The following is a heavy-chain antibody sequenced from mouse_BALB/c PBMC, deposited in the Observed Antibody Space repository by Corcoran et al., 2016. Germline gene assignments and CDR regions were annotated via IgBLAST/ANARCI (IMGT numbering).Heavy chain of an antibody. Sequence: QVQLQQSGAELMKPGASVKISCKATGYTFGSYWIEWVKQRPGHGLEWIGEILPGSGSTNYNEKFKGKATFTADTSSNTAYMQLSSLTSEDSAVYYCARPLYYYGTYWYFDVWGAGTTVTVSS. CDR1: GYTFGSYW. CDR3: ARPLYYYGTYWYFDV. CDR2: ILPGSGST. D-gene: IGHD1-1*01. V-gene: IGHV1-9*01. J-gene: IGHJ1*01.